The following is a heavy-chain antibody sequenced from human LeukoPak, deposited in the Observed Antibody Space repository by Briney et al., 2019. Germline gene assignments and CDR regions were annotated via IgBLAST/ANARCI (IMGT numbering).Heavy chain of an antibody. CDR3: ARLARRNWTDFDY. Sequence: WETLSLTCTVSGGSISSYYWSWIRQPPGKGLEWIGYIYSSGSTNYNPSLKSRVTISVDTSKNQFSLKLSSVTAADTAVYYCARLARRNWTDFDYWGQGTLVTVSS. J-gene: IGHJ4*02. CDR1: GGSISSYY. CDR2: IYSSGST. V-gene: IGHV4-59*12. D-gene: IGHD1-1*01.